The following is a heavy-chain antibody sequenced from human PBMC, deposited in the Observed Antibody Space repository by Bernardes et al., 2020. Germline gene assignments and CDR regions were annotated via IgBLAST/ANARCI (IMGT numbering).Heavy chain of an antibody. Sequence: GGSLRLSCAASGFTFSSYGMHWVRQAPGKGLEWVAVIWYDGSNKYYADSVKGRFTISRDNSKNTLYLQMNSLRAEDTAVYYCASWDRITGNNGYYYGMDVWGQGTTVTVSS. CDR3: ASWDRITGNNGYYYGMDV. V-gene: IGHV3-33*01. CDR2: IWYDGSNK. J-gene: IGHJ6*02. CDR1: GFTFSSYG. D-gene: IGHD1-20*01.